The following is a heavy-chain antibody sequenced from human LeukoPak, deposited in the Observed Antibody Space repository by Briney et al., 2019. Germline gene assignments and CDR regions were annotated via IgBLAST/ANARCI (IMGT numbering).Heavy chain of an antibody. CDR2: IYTSGST. V-gene: IGHV4-4*07. D-gene: IGHD3-9*01. CDR1: GYSISSGYY. J-gene: IGHJ6*04. CDR3: ARGRYDILTGYLTDV. Sequence: KTSETLSLICTVSGYSISSGYYWGWIRQPAGKGLEWIGRIYTSGSTNYNPSLKSRVTMSVDTSKNQFSLKLSSVTAADTAVYYCARGRYDILTGYLTDVWGKGTTVTISS.